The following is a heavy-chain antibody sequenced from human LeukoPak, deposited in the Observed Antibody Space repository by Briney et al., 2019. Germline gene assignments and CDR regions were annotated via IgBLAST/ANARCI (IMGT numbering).Heavy chain of an antibody. CDR2: IIPILGIA. D-gene: IGHD5-18*01. CDR1: GGTFSSYA. J-gene: IGHJ6*02. V-gene: IGHV1-69*04. Sequence: ASVKVSCKASGGTFSSYAISWVRQAPGQGLEWMGRIIPILGIANYAQKFQGRVTITADKSTSTAYMELSSLRSEDTAVYYCAREGYSYGYYYYGMDVWGQGTTVTVSS. CDR3: AREGYSYGYYYYGMDV.